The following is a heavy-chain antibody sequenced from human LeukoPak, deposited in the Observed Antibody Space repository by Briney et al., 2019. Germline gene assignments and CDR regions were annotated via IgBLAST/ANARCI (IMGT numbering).Heavy chain of an antibody. V-gene: IGHV3-74*01. D-gene: IGHD5-18*01. CDR2: INSDGSST. J-gene: IGHJ4*02. Sequence: GGSLRLSCAASGFTFSSYWMHWVRHAPGKGLVWVSRINSDGSSTNYADSVKGRFTVSRDNAKNTLYLQMNSLRAEDTAVYYCATNLRGYSYGLGFDYWGQGTLVTVSS. CDR1: GFTFSSYW. CDR3: ATNLRGYSYGLGFDY.